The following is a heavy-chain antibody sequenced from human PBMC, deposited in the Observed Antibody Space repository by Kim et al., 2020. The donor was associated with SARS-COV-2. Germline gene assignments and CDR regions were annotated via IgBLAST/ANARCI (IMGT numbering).Heavy chain of an antibody. V-gene: IGHV1-3*01. CDR3: ARDLSGTYVDY. J-gene: IGHJ4*02. D-gene: IGHD1-26*01. Sequence: TKYSQKFQSRVTITRDTSAGTAYMELSSLRSEDTAVYYCARDLSGTYVDYWGQGTLVTVSS. CDR2: T.